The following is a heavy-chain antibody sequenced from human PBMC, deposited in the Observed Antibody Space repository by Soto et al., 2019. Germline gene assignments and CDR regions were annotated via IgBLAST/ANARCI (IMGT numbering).Heavy chain of an antibody. CDR3: ARDTGPNGYNYYYFGMDV. D-gene: IGHD5-18*01. V-gene: IGHV3-30-3*01. Sequence: GGSLRLSCAASGFTFSNYAMHWVRQAPGKGLEWVAVISYDGSDKYNANSVKGRFTISRDNSKNTLYLQMNSLRAEDTAVYYCARDTGPNGYNYYYFGMDVWGQGTTVTVS. J-gene: IGHJ6*02. CDR2: ISYDGSDK. CDR1: GFTFSNYA.